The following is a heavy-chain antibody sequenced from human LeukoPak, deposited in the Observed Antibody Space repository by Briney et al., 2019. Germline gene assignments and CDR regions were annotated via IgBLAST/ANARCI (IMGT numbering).Heavy chain of an antibody. V-gene: IGHV1-58*02. D-gene: IGHD5-24*01. CDR1: GFTFTNSA. CDR2: IVVASGNT. Sequence: SVKVSCKASGFTFTNSAMQWVRQARGQRLEWIGWIVVASGNTKYAQKFQERVTITRDMSTSTAYMELSSLSPEDTAVYYCAAAPVEMQQRGFDYWGQGTLVTVSS. J-gene: IGHJ4*02. CDR3: AAAPVEMQQRGFDY.